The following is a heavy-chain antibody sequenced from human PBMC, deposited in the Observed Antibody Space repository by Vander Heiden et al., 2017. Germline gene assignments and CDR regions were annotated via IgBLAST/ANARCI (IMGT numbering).Heavy chain of an antibody. CDR1: GFTFSTEG. CDR2: IWSDGSNH. CDR3: ARGAYTSGSAVYFDY. V-gene: IGHV3-33*01. Sequence: QVHLVESGGGVVQPGGSLRLSCAASGFTFSTEGRPWVRQAPGKGLEWVALIWSDGSNHNFGDSVKGRFTISRDNSKNTVYLQMNSLRAEDTALYYCARGAYTSGSAVYFDYWGQGTLVTVSS. J-gene: IGHJ4*02. D-gene: IGHD6-19*01.